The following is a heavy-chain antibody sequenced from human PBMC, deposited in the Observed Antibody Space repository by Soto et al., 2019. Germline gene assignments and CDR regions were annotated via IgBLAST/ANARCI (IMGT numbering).Heavy chain of an antibody. V-gene: IGHV5-51*01. CDR1: GYSFTSYW. J-gene: IGHJ6*03. Sequence: PGESLKISCKGSGYSFTSYWIGWVRQMPGKGLEWMGIIYPGDSDTRYSPSFQGQVTISADKSISTAYLQWSSLKASDTAMYYCARHQVISFGELGGPQTLYYYYMEVWGKETTVTVSS. D-gene: IGHD3-10*01. CDR3: ARHQVISFGELGGPQTLYYYYMEV. CDR2: IYPGDSDT.